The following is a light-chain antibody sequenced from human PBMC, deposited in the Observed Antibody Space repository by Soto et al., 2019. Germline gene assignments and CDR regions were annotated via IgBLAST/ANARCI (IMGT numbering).Light chain of an antibody. CDR3: SSYTSSSTRV. CDR2: DVS. J-gene: IGLJ1*01. CDR1: SSDVGG. Sequence: QSVLTQPASVSGSPGQSITISCTGTSSDVGGVSWYQQHPGKAPKLMIYDVSNRPSGVSNRFSGSKSGNTASLTISGLQAEDEADYSCSSYTSSSTRVFGTGTKLTVL. V-gene: IGLV2-14*01.